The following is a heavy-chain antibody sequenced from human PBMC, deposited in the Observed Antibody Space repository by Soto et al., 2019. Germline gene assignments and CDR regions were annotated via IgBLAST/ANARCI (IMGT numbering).Heavy chain of an antibody. CDR1: GGSFSGYY. J-gene: IGHJ4*02. Sequence: SETLSLTCAVYGGSFSGYYWSWIRQPPGRGLEWIGEINHSGGTNYNPSLKSRVTISVDTSKNQFSLKLSSVTAADTAVYYCARVRGYSGYVIHYWGQGTLVTVSS. V-gene: IGHV4-34*01. CDR2: INHSGGT. CDR3: ARVRGYSGYVIHY. D-gene: IGHD5-12*01.